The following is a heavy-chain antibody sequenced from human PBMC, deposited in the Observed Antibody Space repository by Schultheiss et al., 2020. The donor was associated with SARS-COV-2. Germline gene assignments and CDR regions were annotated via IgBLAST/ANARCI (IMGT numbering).Heavy chain of an antibody. Sequence: GGSLRLSCAASGFTFSSYAMSWVRQAPGKGLEWVAVISYDGSNKYYADSVKGRFTISRDNSKNTLYLQMNSLRAEDTAVYYCARVGLRSDYGEDMDVWGKGTTVTVSS. CDR1: GFTFSSYA. J-gene: IGHJ6*03. CDR3: ARVGLRSDYGEDMDV. V-gene: IGHV3-30*03. D-gene: IGHD3-16*01. CDR2: ISYDGSNK.